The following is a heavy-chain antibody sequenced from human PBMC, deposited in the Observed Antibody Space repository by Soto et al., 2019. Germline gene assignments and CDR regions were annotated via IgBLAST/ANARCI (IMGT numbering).Heavy chain of an antibody. Sequence: HPGGSLRLSCAASGFTFSSYSMNWVRQAPGKGLEWVSYISSSSSTIYYADSVKGRFTISRDNAKNSLYLQMNSLRAEDTAVYYCARSQWGPYYYGSGSYYGPYYYYGMDVWGQGTTVTVSS. CDR1: GFTFSSYS. CDR2: ISSSSSTI. D-gene: IGHD3-10*01. J-gene: IGHJ6*02. CDR3: ARSQWGPYYYGSGSYYGPYYYYGMDV. V-gene: IGHV3-48*01.